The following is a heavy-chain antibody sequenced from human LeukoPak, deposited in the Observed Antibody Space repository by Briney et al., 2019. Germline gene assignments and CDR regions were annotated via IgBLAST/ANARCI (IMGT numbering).Heavy chain of an antibody. J-gene: IGHJ3*02. CDR1: GGTFSSYA. CDR3: ARDWGGSDAFDI. D-gene: IGHD3-16*01. CDR2: IIPIFGTA. Sequence: ASVKVSCKASGGTFSSYAIGWVRQAPGQGLEWMGGIIPIFGTANYAQKFQGRVTITADESTSTAYMELSSLRSEDTAVYYCARDWGGSDAFDIWGQGTMVTVSS. V-gene: IGHV1-69*13.